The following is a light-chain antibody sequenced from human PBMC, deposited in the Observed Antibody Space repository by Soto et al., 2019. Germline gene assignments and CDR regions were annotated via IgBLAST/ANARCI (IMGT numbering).Light chain of an antibody. CDR3: QQYGSSPRT. CDR1: QTVSSNF. Sequence: EIVLTQSPGTLSLSPGERATLSCRASQTVSSNFLAWYQQKPGQAPRLPIYGASNRATGIPDRFSGSGSGTDFTLTVSRLEPEDFAVYYCQQYGSSPRTFGQGTKVDI. J-gene: IGKJ1*01. V-gene: IGKV3-20*01. CDR2: GAS.